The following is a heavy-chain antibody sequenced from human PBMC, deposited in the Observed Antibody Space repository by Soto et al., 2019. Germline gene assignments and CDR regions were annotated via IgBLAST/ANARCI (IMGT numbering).Heavy chain of an antibody. D-gene: IGHD3-3*01. V-gene: IGHV4-34*01. J-gene: IGHJ5*02. CDR2: INHTGGT. CDR1: GGSVNGYY. CDR3: ATRITVFGLLIPPFDP. Sequence: SETLSLTGAVYGGSVNGYYWNWIRQPPGKGLEWIGEINHTGGTHYNPSLKSRVTMPVDTSKNQFSLRLSSVTAADTAIYYCATRITVFGLLIPPFDPWGQGTQVTVSS.